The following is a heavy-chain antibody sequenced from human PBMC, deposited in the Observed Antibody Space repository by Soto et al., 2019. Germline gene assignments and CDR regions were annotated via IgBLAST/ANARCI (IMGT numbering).Heavy chain of an antibody. Sequence: GGSLRLCCAASGFTFGDYYMSWIRQAPGKGLEWVSYISSSGSTIYYADSVKGRFTISRDNAKNSLYLQMNSLRAEDTAVYYCARPSSSLYYYGMDVWGQGTTVTVSS. D-gene: IGHD6-6*01. CDR3: ARPSSSLYYYGMDV. CDR1: GFTFGDYY. CDR2: ISSSGSTI. J-gene: IGHJ6*02. V-gene: IGHV3-11*01.